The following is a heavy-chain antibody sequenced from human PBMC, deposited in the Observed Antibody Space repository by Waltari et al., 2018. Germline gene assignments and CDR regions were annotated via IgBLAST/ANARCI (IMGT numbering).Heavy chain of an antibody. CDR3: ARVSKYCSGGSCPADY. Sequence: QVQLVQSGAEVKKPGSSVKVSCKASGGTFSSYAISWVRQAPGQGLEWMGGIIPIFGTANYAQKFQGRVTITTDESTCTAYMELSSLRSEDTAVYYCARVSKYCSGGSCPADYWGQGTLVTVSS. V-gene: IGHV1-69*05. D-gene: IGHD2-15*01. CDR2: IIPIFGTA. J-gene: IGHJ4*02. CDR1: GGTFSSYA.